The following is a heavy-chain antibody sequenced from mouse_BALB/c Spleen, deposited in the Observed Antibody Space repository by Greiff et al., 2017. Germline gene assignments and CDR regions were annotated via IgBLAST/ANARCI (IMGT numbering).Heavy chain of an antibody. D-gene: IGHD3-2*01. CDR3: ARPEMTARATWFAY. CDR1: GFDFSRYW. J-gene: IGHJ3*01. Sequence: EVKVIESGGGLVQPGGSLKLSCAASGFDFSRYWMSWVRQAPGKGLEWIGEINPDSSTINYTPSLKDKFIIYRDNAKNTLYLQMSKVRSEDTALYYCARPEMTARATWFAYGGQGTLVTVSA. CDR2: INPDSSTI. V-gene: IGHV4-1*02.